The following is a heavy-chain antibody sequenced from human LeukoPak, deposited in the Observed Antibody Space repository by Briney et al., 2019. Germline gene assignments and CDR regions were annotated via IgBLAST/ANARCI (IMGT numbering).Heavy chain of an antibody. V-gene: IGHV3-74*03. Sequence: AGGSLRLSCAASGFSFSSYWMHWVRQAPGKGLVWVARISPDGSSALSADSVRGRFTISRDNADNTLYPQLTSLRAEDTAVYYCARVSFCPRCHFDYWGQGPLVTVSS. CDR1: GFSFSSYW. J-gene: IGHJ4*02. CDR3: ARVSFCPRCHFDY. CDR2: ISPDGSSA. D-gene: IGHD2/OR15-2a*01.